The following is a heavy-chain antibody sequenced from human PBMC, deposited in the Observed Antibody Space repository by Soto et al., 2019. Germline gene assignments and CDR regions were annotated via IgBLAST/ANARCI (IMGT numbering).Heavy chain of an antibody. CDR3: GGVDDF. D-gene: IGHD2-21*01. V-gene: IGHV4-59*08. J-gene: IGHJ4*02. CDR1: GGSVSSYY. Sequence: WETLSITCTAPGGSVSSYYWTWILQSPGKGMEWIGEIYYSGSTKYKPSLKSRITISVDTPKNQFSLKVSSVSAADSAVCYCGGVDDFWGQGTLVIGSS. CDR2: IYYSGST.